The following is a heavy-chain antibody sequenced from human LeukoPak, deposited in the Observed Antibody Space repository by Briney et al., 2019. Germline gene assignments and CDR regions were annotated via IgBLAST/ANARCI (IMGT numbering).Heavy chain of an antibody. CDR2: IYHSGST. CDR3: ARGPPANYDILTGYYPFDP. Sequence: PSETLSLTCAVSGGSISSSNWWSWVRRPPGKGLEWIGEIYHSGSTNYNPSLKSRVTISVDKSKNQFSLKLSSVTAADTAVYYCARGPPANYDILTGYYPFDPWGQGTLVTVSS. V-gene: IGHV4-4*02. CDR1: GGSISSSNW. J-gene: IGHJ5*02. D-gene: IGHD3-9*01.